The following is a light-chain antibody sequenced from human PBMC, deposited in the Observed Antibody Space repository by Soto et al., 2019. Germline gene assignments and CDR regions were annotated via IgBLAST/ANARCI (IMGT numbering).Light chain of an antibody. J-gene: IGKJ4*01. CDR3: QHYDHLPPLS. V-gene: IGKV1-33*01. CDR2: DAS. Sequence: DIRVTQPPSSLSASVGDRVTITCQASQDIKNYLNWYQQKPGKAPNLVIYDASNLKTGVPSRFSGSGSGTDFSFSISSLQPEDVGTYYCQHYDHLPPLSFGGGTKVELK. CDR1: QDIKNY.